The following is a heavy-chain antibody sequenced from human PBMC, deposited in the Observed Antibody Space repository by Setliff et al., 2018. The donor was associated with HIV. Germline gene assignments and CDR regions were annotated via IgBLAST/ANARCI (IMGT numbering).Heavy chain of an antibody. CDR2: IYYSGRT. CDR3: ARAYFGSGIYY. J-gene: IGHJ4*02. CDR1: GDSITSGGFY. D-gene: IGHD3-10*01. V-gene: IGHV4-31*03. Sequence: SETLSLTCTVSGDSITSGGFYCNWFRQHPGKGLEGIGWIYYSGRTKYNPSLESRVTIPVDTSKNQFSLKLSSVTAADTAVYYCARAYFGSGIYYWGQGTLVTVSS.